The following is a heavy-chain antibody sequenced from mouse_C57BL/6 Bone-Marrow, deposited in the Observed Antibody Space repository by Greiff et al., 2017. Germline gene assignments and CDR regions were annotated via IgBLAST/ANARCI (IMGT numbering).Heavy chain of an antibody. Sequence: QVQLQQSGPELVKPGASVKISCKASGYTFTDYYINWVKQRPGQGLEWIGWIYPGSGNTKYNEKFKGKATLTVDTSSSTAYMQLSSLTSEDSAVYFCARRPYYYGSSYGYFDVGGTGTTVTVSS. J-gene: IGHJ1*03. V-gene: IGHV1-84*01. CDR1: GYTFTDYY. D-gene: IGHD1-1*01. CDR2: IYPGSGNT. CDR3: ARRPYYYGSSYGYFDV.